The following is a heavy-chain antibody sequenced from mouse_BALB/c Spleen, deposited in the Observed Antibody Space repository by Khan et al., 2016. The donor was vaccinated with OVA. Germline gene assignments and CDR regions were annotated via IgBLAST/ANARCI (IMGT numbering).Heavy chain of an antibody. D-gene: IGHD1-3*01. V-gene: IGHV2-9*02. J-gene: IGHJ3*01. CDR1: GFSLSNYG. CDR2: IWAGGST. CDR3: ARAFYNVAWFAY. Sequence: QVQLKESGPGLVAPSQTLSITCTVSGFSLSNYGVHWVRQPPGKGLEWLGVIWAGGSTNHNSALMSRLNISKDDSKSQVFLKMNSLQTDDTAMYYCARAFYNVAWFAYWGQGTLVTVSA.